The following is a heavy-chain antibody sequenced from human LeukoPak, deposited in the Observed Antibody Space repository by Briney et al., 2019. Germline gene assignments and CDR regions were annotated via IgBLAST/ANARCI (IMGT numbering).Heavy chain of an antibody. Sequence: QAGGSLRLSCAASGFTFSDHYMDWVRQAPGKGLEWVGRSRSKPNSYTTEYAASVKGRFTTSRDDSKNSLYLQMNSLKAEDTAVYYCARGKYYYDSSGYCYFDYWGQGTLVTVSS. V-gene: IGHV3-72*01. D-gene: IGHD3-22*01. CDR2: SRSKPNSYTT. J-gene: IGHJ4*02. CDR1: GFTFSDHY. CDR3: ARGKYYYDSSGYCYFDY.